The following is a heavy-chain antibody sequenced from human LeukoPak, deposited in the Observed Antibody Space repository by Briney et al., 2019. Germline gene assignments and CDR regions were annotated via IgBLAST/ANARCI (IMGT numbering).Heavy chain of an antibody. CDR2: VNPTGCRR. CDR3: AGAHTKGTMAVV. Sequence: ASVKVSCKASGYTFTSYYMHGVRQAPAQGLEGMAIVNPTGCRRSNARKPQGRITLTRDTSRSTVYRELSSRRCKDTGVFYCAGAHTKGTMAVVWGKGTTVTVSS. V-gene: IGHV1-46*03. CDR1: GYTFTSYY. J-gene: IGHJ6*04. D-gene: IGHD4/OR15-4a*01.